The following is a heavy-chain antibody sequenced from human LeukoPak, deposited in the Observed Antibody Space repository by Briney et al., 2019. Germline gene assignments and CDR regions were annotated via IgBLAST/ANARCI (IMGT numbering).Heavy chain of an antibody. CDR3: AKDDYYDTSGYRD. CDR2: ISSGGSTI. J-gene: IGHJ4*02. D-gene: IGHD3-22*01. CDR1: GFIFSDYY. Sequence: GGSLRLSCAASGFIFSDYYMSWIRQAPGKGLEWLSFISSGGSTIYYADSVKGRFTISRDNSKNTLYLQMNSLRAEDTAVYYCAKDDYYDTSGYRDWGQGTLVTVSS. V-gene: IGHV3-11*04.